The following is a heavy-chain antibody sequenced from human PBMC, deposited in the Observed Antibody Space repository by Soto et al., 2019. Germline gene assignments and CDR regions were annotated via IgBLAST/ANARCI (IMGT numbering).Heavy chain of an antibody. J-gene: IGHJ4*02. CDR3: AREPYYYDSSGPGY. V-gene: IGHV4-31*03. Sequence: PSETLSLTCTVSGGSISSGGYYWSWIRQHPGKGLEWIGYIYYSGSTYYNPSLKSRVTISVDTSKNQFSLKLSSVTAADTAVYYCAREPYYYDSSGPGYWGQGTLVTVSS. D-gene: IGHD3-22*01. CDR2: IYYSGST. CDR1: GGSISSGGYY.